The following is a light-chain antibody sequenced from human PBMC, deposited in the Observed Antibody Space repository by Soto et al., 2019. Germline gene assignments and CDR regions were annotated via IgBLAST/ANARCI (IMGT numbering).Light chain of an antibody. Sequence: EIVMTQSPATLSLSPGERATLSCRASQTIDTTLAWYQRKPGQAPRLLIYDASTRATGVPARFSGSGSGTDFTLTISSLQSEDFAVYYCQHYNYWPYTFGQGTKV. CDR2: DAS. CDR3: QHYNYWPYT. CDR1: QTIDTT. J-gene: IGKJ2*01. V-gene: IGKV3-15*01.